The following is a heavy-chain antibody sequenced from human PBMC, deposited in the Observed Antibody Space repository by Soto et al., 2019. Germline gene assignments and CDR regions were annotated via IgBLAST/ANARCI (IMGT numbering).Heavy chain of an antibody. V-gene: IGHV4-4*07. D-gene: IGHD2-2*01. Sequence: SETLSLGGTVPGGSVSSYYWSWMRQPAGKGLEWIGRIYTSGSTNYNPSLKSRVTMSVDTSKNQFSLKLSSVNAADTAVDYWARACSSNSCYEVFDYWGQGTLVTVSS. CDR3: ARACSSNSCYEVFDY. CDR2: IYTSGST. J-gene: IGHJ4*02. CDR1: GGSVSSYY.